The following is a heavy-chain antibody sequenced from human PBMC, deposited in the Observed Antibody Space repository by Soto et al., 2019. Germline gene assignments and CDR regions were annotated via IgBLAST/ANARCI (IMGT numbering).Heavy chain of an antibody. D-gene: IGHD1-26*01. V-gene: IGHV3-23*01. CDR3: AKVGVWDVGANTGLDI. J-gene: IGHJ3*02. CDR2: ISGSGGST. Sequence: PGGSLRLSCAASGFTFSSYAMSWVRQAPGKGLEWVSAISGSGGSTYYADSVKGRFTISRDNSKNTLYLQMNSLRAEDTAVYYCAKVGVWDVGANTGLDIWGQGTMVTVSS. CDR1: GFTFSSYA.